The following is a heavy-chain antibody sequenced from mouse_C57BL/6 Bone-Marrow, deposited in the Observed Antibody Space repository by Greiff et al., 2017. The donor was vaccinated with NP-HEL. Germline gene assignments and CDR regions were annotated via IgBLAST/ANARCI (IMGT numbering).Heavy chain of an antibody. CDR3: ALIYYGNLYAMDY. Sequence: QVQLQQSGAELVKPGASVTLSCKASGYTFTSYWMHWVKQRPGQGLEWIGMIHPNSGSTNYTEKFKSQATLTVDKSSSPAYMQLSSLTSEDSAVYYCALIYYGNLYAMDYWVKEPQSPSPQ. D-gene: IGHD2-1*01. J-gene: IGHJ4*01. CDR2: IHPNSGST. V-gene: IGHV1-64*01. CDR1: GYTFTSYW.